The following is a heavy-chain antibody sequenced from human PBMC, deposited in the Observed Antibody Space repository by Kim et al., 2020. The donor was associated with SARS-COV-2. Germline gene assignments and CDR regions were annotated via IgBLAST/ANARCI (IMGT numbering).Heavy chain of an antibody. D-gene: IGHD3-10*01. CDR3: AKGDSSRSHNELDY. CDR1: GFTFSSYA. Sequence: GGSLRLSCAASGFTFSSYAMNWVRQAPGKGLEWVSGITDDGGGTYYADSVKGRFTISRDNSKRTVYLQMNSLRADDTAVYYCAKGDSSRSHNELDYWGQGTLVTVSS. CDR2: ITDDGGGT. J-gene: IGHJ4*02. V-gene: IGHV3-23*01.